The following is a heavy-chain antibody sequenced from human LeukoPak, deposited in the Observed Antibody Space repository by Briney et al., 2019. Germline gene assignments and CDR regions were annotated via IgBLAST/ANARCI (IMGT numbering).Heavy chain of an antibody. D-gene: IGHD3-9*01. CDR1: GFTFSDYY. CDR3: AKEAHYPHMGTYLVTIDS. Sequence: PGGSLRLSCAASGFTFSDYYMSWIRQAPGKGLEWISYISFSGSTIYYADSVKGRFTISRDNSKNTLYLQMNSLRAEDTALYYCAKEAHYPHMGTYLVTIDSWGQGTLVTVSS. J-gene: IGHJ4*02. CDR2: ISFSGSTI. V-gene: IGHV3-11*01.